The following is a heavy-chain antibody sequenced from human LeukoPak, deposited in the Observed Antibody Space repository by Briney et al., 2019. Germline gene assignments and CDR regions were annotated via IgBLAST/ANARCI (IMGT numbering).Heavy chain of an antibody. V-gene: IGHV3-23*01. CDR2: ISDSGGST. D-gene: IGHD6-13*01. J-gene: IGHJ6*02. CDR1: GFTLSSYA. Sequence: GGSLRLSCAASGFTLSSYAMSWVRQAPGRGLEWVSAISDSGGSTYYADSVKGRLTISRDNSKNTLYLQMNSLRAEDTAVYYCAKLQCSSNWYHHYGLDVWGQGSTVTVSS. CDR3: AKLQCSSNWYHHYGLDV.